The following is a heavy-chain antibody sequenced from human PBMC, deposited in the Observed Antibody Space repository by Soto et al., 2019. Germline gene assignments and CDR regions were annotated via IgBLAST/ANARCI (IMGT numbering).Heavy chain of an antibody. CDR2: IKQDGSEK. CDR1: GFTFSSYW. V-gene: IGHV3-7*05. D-gene: IGHD3-3*01. J-gene: IGHJ3*02. Sequence: GGSLRLSCAASGFTFSSYWMSWVRQAPGKGLEWVANIKQDGSEKYYVDSVKGRFTISRDNAKNSLYLQMNSLRAEDTAVYYCARVRIWSGYYFDAFDIWGQGTMVTVSS. CDR3: ARVRIWSGYYFDAFDI.